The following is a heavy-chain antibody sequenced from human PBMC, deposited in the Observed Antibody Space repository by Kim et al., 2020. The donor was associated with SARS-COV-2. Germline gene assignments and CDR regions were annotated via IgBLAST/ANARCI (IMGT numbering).Heavy chain of an antibody. Sequence: GESLKISCEGYGCYWSNDGSAGGRQRPGKGREGRGRSEAGDAQTRYSPACQGQVTISVDKSIGTAYLQWSSLQASDTAKYYCARPRYSTSWYGMDVWGQGTTVTVSS. CDR3: ARPRYSTSWYGMDV. D-gene: IGHD6-13*01. CDR1: GCYWSNDG. CDR2: SEAGDAQT. V-gene: IGHV5-51*01. J-gene: IGHJ6*02.